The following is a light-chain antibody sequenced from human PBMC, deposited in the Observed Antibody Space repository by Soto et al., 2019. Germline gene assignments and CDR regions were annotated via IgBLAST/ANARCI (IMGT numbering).Light chain of an antibody. Sequence: QSVLTQPASVSWSPGQSITISCTGTSSDIGTYDYVSWYQQHPGKVPKLIVYEVSHRPSGVSSRFSGSNSGNTASLTVSGLQAEDEADYYCSSYTSRSTFIIFGGGTKVTVL. CDR1: SSDIGTYDY. CDR2: EVS. CDR3: SSYTSRSTFII. V-gene: IGLV2-14*01. J-gene: IGLJ2*01.